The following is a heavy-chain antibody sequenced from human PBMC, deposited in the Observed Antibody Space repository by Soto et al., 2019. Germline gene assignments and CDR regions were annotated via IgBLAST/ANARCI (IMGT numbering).Heavy chain of an antibody. V-gene: IGHV1-18*01. J-gene: IGHJ4*02. CDR3: ARERGGYSYGDY. D-gene: IGHD5-18*01. CDR2: VNIYEGST. Sequence: QVQLVQSGAEVKKPGASVKVSCKASGYTFTSYGITWVRQAPGQGLEWMGWVNIYEGSTNYAQKFQGRVTMTTVTSTSTVYLELRSLRSDDTAIYYCARERGGYSYGDYWGQGTLVTVSS. CDR1: GYTFTSYG.